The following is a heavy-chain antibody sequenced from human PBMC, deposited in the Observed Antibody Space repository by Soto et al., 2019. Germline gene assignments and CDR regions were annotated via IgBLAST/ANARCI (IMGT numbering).Heavy chain of an antibody. CDR3: ARFDTPDGGNSQVPY. J-gene: IGHJ4*02. CDR1: GGTFSSYA. Sequence: SVKVSCKASGGTFSSYAISWVRQAPGQGLEWMGGIIPIFGTANYAQKFQGRVTITADESTSTAYMELSSLRSEDTAVYYCARFDTPDGGNSQVPYWGQGTLVTVSS. D-gene: IGHD2-21*02. CDR2: IIPIFGTA. V-gene: IGHV1-69*13.